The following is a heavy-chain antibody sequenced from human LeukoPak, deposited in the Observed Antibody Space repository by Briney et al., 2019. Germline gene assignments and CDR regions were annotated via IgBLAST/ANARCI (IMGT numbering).Heavy chain of an antibody. V-gene: IGHV3-11*01. CDR3: AKDPMVRGVITTNYFDY. J-gene: IGHJ4*02. CDR1: GFTFSDSY. CDR2: IGGSGRDI. Sequence: PGGPLRLSCVASGFTFSDSYMSWVRQTPERGLECISYIGGSGRDIKYADSVKGRFTISRDNAKNALYLQMNSLRAEDTAVYYCAKDPMVRGVITTNYFDYWGQGTLVTVSS. D-gene: IGHD3-10*01.